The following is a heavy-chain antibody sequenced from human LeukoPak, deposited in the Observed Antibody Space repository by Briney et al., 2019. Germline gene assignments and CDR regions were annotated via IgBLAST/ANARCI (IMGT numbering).Heavy chain of an antibody. D-gene: IGHD5-24*01. CDR2: ISYSGST. V-gene: IGHV4-59*01. CDR1: GGSISAYY. CDR3: ARYGMATIQFFGY. Sequence: SETLSLTCTVSGGSISAYYWSWIRQPPGKGLEWIGYISYSGSTKYNPSLKSRVTISVDTSKNQFSLKLSSVTAADTAVYYCARYGMATIQFFGYWGQGTLFTVSS. J-gene: IGHJ4*02.